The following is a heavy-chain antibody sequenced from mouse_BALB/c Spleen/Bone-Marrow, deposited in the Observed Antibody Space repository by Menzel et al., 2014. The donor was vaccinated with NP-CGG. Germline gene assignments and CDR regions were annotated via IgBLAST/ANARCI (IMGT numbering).Heavy chain of an antibody. D-gene: IGHD2-4*01. Sequence: VMLVESGAELVRPGTSVKVSCKASGYAFTNYLIEWVKQRPGQGLEWIGVINPGSGGTNYNEKFKGKATLTADKSSSTAYMQLSSLTSDDSAVYFCARDGDYDEGYAMDYWGQGTSVTVPS. J-gene: IGHJ4*01. CDR3: ARDGDYDEGYAMDY. V-gene: IGHV1-54*01. CDR2: INPGSGGT. CDR1: GYAFTNYL.